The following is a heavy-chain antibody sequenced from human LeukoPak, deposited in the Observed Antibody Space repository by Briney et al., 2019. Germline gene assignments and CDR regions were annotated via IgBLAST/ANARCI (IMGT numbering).Heavy chain of an antibody. J-gene: IGHJ6*03. CDR1: GFTFSSYA. Sequence: GGSLRLSCAASGFTFSSYAMSWVRQAPGKGLEWVAAISGGGGSTYYADSVKGRFTISRDNSKNTLYLQMNSLRAEDTAVYYCATDPAKHSSSWFNYHYYMDVWGKGTTVTVSS. CDR3: ATDPAKHSSSWFNYHYYMDV. V-gene: IGHV3-23*01. CDR2: ISGGGGST. D-gene: IGHD6-13*01.